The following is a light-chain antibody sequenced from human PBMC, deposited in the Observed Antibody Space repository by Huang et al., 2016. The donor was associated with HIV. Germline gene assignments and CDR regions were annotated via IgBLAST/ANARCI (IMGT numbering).Light chain of an antibody. V-gene: IGKV1D-13*01. Sequence: AIQLTQSPSSLSASVGDRVTITCRASQDISSGLAWFHQKPGKPLKLLIYGASTLEGGVPARFSGSGSETYFSLTISSLQPEDSATYYCQQFNNFPRTFGGGTRVEIK. J-gene: IGKJ4*01. CDR2: GAS. CDR1: QDISSG. CDR3: QQFNNFPRT.